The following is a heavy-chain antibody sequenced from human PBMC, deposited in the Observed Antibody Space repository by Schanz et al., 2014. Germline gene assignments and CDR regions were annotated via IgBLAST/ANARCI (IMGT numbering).Heavy chain of an antibody. J-gene: IGHJ4*02. CDR2: ISSGGRNI. CDR1: GFIFSAYT. Sequence: VQLVESGGGVVQPGGSLRLSCAASGFIFSAYTMNWVRQAPGKGLEWVSSISSGGRNISYADSLKGRFTISRDNAKNSLYLQMNSLRAEDTAVYYCVRETRRNYFDYWGQGTLVTVSS. CDR3: VRETRRNYFDY. V-gene: IGHV3-21*01.